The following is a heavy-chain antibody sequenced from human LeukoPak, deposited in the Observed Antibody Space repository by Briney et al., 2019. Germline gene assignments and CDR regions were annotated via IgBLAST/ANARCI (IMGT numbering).Heavy chain of an antibody. V-gene: IGHV1-8*01. CDR3: ARGDPGFSIDY. D-gene: IGHD6-13*01. J-gene: IGHJ4*02. Sequence: ASVKVSCKASGYTFTSYDINWVRQATGHGLEYMGWMKPNSDGTSYAQKFQGRVTMTRNTSISTAYMELSSLRFEDTAMYYCARGDPGFSIDYWGQGTLVTVSS. CDR2: MKPNSDGT. CDR1: GYTFTSYD.